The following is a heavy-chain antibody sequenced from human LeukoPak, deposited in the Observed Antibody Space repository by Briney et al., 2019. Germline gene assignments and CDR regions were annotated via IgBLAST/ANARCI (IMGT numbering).Heavy chain of an antibody. CDR3: ATSEGSYNFGFAFDI. Sequence: GGSLRLSCAASGFTFSSYGMHWVRQAPGKGLEWVAVISYDGSNKYYADSVKGRFTISRDNSKNTLYLQMNSLRAEDTAVYYCATSEGSYNFGFAFDIWGQGTMVTVSS. CDR2: ISYDGSNK. CDR1: GFTFSSYG. V-gene: IGHV3-30*03. J-gene: IGHJ3*02. D-gene: IGHD1-26*01.